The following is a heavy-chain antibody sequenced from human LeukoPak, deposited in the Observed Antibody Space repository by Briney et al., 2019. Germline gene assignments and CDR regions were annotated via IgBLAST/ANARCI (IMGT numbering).Heavy chain of an antibody. CDR1: GFTFTSYS. J-gene: IGHJ4*02. D-gene: IGHD1-26*01. V-gene: IGHV3-23*01. Sequence: GGSLRLSCAASGFTFTSYSMNWVRQAPGKGLEWVSTISGGGGSTYYPDSVKGRFTISRDNSKNTLYLQMNSLRAEDAATYYCAKGRATSGSYSIDSWGQGTLVTVSS. CDR3: AKGRATSGSYSIDS. CDR2: ISGGGGST.